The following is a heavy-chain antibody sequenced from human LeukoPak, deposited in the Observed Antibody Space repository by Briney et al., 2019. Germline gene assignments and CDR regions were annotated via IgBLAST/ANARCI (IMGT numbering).Heavy chain of an antibody. CDR3: ARQRFLEWLLALDAFDI. CDR1: GGTFSSYA. V-gene: IGHV1-69*04. D-gene: IGHD3-3*01. J-gene: IGHJ3*02. Sequence: SVKVSCKASGGTFSSYAISWVRQAPGQGLEWMGRIIPILGIANYAQKFQGRVTITADKSTSTAYMELSSLRSEDTAVYYCARQRFLEWLLALDAFDIWGQGTMVTVSS. CDR2: IIPILGIA.